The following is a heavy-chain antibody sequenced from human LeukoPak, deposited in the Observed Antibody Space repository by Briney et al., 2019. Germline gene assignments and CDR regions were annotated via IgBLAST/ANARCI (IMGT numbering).Heavy chain of an antibody. CDR1: GGSISSYY. D-gene: IGHD5-18*01. CDR3: ARRTAMAYFDY. Sequence: SETLSLTCTVSGGSISSYYWSWIRQPPGKGLEWIGYIYYSGSTNYNPSLKSRVTISVDTSKNQFSLTLSSVTAADTAVYYCARRTAMAYFDYWGQGTLVTVSS. J-gene: IGHJ4*02. V-gene: IGHV4-59*08. CDR2: IYYSGST.